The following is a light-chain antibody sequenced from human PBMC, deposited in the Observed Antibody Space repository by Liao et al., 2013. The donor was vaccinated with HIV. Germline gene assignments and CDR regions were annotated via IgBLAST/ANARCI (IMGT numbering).Light chain of an antibody. CDR2: YDS. CDR1: NIGSKS. J-gene: IGLJ2*01. CDR3: QVWDSSSDHPNVV. V-gene: IGLV3-21*04. Sequence: SYELTQPPSVSVAPGKTARITCGRNNIGSKSVHWYQQKPGQAPVLVISYDSDRPSGIPERFSGSNSGNTATLTISRVEAGDEADYYCQVWDSSSDHPNVVFGGGTKLTVL.